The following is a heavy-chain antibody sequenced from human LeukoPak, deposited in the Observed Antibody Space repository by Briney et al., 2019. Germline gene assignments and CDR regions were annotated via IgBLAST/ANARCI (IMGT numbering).Heavy chain of an antibody. J-gene: IGHJ4*02. CDR3: ARLGRITMVRGGILDY. V-gene: IGHV5-51*01. CDR1: GYSFTSYW. Sequence: GESLKISCKGSGYSFTSYWIGWVRQMPGKGLDWMGIIYPGDSDTRYSRSFQGQVTISADKSISTAYLQWSSLKASDTAMYYCARLGRITMVRGGILDYWGQGTLVTVSS. CDR2: IYPGDSDT. D-gene: IGHD3-10*01.